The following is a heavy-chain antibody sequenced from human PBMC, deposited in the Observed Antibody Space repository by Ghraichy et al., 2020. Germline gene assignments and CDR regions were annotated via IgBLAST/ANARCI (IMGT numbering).Heavy chain of an antibody. CDR1: GGSITSSNYY. Sequence: SETLSLTCSVSGGSITSSNYYWGWIRQSPGKGLEWIGSLHHTGSTYYNPSLKSRVTMSADTSTNQFSLRLTSVTAADTSVYDCAGSFTVIRYFDLWGRGTLVTVSP. V-gene: IGHV4-39*01. D-gene: IGHD4-23*01. CDR3: AGSFTVIRYFDL. CDR2: LHHTGST. J-gene: IGHJ2*01.